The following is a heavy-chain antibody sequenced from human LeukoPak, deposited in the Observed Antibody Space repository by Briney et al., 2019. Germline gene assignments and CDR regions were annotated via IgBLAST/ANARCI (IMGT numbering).Heavy chain of an antibody. D-gene: IGHD3-22*01. Sequence: ASVKVSCKASGYTFTNYYMHWVRQAPGQGLEWMGIINPSGDTTSYAQKFQGRVTMTRDTSTSTVYMELSRLRSDDTAVYYCARDDDSSGYAFDIWGQGTMVTVSS. V-gene: IGHV1-46*01. CDR2: INPSGDTT. CDR3: ARDDDSSGYAFDI. J-gene: IGHJ3*02. CDR1: GYTFTNYY.